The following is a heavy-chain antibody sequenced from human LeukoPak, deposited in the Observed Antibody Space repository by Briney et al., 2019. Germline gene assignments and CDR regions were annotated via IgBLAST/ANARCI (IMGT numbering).Heavy chain of an antibody. D-gene: IGHD3-22*01. V-gene: IGHV3-7*01. Sequence: PGGSLRLSCAASGFTFSNYWMTWVRQAPGKGLEWVANIKQDGSEKYYVDSVKGRFTISRDNANNSLYLQMNSLRAEDTAVCYCARSETTYYYDSSVYFYYYYGMDVWGQGTTVTVSS. CDR2: IKQDGSEK. CDR1: GFTFSNYW. CDR3: ARSETTYYYDSSVYFYYYYGMDV. J-gene: IGHJ6*02.